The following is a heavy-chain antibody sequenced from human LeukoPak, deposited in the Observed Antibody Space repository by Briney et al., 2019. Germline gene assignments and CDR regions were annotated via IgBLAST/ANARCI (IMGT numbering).Heavy chain of an antibody. V-gene: IGHV1-2*02. D-gene: IGHD3-22*01. CDR1: GYTFTGYY. CDR2: INPNSGGT. Sequence: ASVKVSCKASGYTFTGYYIHWVRQAPGQGLEWMGWINPNSGGTNYAQKFQGRVTMTRDTSISTAYMELSRLRSDDTAVYYCATNYYDSSGQGAFDIWGQGTTVTVSS. CDR3: ATNYYDSSGQGAFDI. J-gene: IGHJ3*02.